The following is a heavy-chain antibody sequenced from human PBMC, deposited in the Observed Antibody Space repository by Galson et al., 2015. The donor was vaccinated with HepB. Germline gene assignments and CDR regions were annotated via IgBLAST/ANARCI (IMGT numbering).Heavy chain of an antibody. J-gene: IGHJ4*02. V-gene: IGHV1-18*01. CDR3: ARDTTMILEVIESVFDY. Sequence: SVKVSCKASGYTFTSYGISWVRQAPGQRPEWMGWISGYNGNTNYARKFRGRVTMTTEASTSTAYLELRSLRSDDTAVYYCARDTTMILEVIESVFDYWGQGTL. D-gene: IGHD3-22*01. CDR1: GYTFTSYG. CDR2: ISGYNGNT.